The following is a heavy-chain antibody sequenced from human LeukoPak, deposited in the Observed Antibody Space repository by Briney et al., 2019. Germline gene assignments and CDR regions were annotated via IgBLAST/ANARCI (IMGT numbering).Heavy chain of an antibody. Sequence: SETLSLTCAVYGGSFSGYYWSWIRQPPGKGLEWIGEINHSGSTNYNPSLKSRVTISVDTSKNQFSLKLSSVTAADTAVYYCARGIAARRVYYHYYYMDVWGKGTTVTVSS. CDR3: ARGIAARRVYYHYYYMDV. D-gene: IGHD6-6*01. J-gene: IGHJ6*03. CDR2: INHSGST. V-gene: IGHV4-34*01. CDR1: GGSFSGYY.